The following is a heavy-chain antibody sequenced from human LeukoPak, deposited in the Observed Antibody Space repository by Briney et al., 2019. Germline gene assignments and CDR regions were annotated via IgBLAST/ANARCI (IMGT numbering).Heavy chain of an antibody. D-gene: IGHD3-10*01. V-gene: IGHV1-69*05. CDR3: ARDLDYYGSGSVFGY. CDR2: IIPIFGTA. J-gene: IGHJ4*02. CDR1: GGTFSSYA. Sequence: SVKVSCKASGGTFSSYAISWVRQAPGQGLEWMGGIIPIFGTANYAQKFQGRVTITTDESTITAYMELSSLRSEDTAVYYCARDLDYYGSGSVFGYWGQGTLVTVSS.